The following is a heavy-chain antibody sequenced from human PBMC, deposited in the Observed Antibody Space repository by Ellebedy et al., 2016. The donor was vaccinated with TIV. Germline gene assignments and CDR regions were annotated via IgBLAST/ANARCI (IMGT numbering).Heavy chain of an antibody. D-gene: IGHD4-11*01. Sequence: GESLKISCAASGFTVSSYNMNWVRQAPGKGLEWVSSVSSSRKTKYYADSVKGRFTTSSDNAQNSLYLQMNSLRADDTAVYYCARDNNYDTLDVWGQGTMVTVSS. CDR3: ARDNNYDTLDV. CDR1: GFTVSSYN. J-gene: IGHJ3*01. CDR2: VSSSRKTK. V-gene: IGHV3-48*01.